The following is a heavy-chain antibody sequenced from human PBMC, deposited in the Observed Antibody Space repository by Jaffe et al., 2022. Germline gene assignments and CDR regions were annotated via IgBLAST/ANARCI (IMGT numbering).Heavy chain of an antibody. D-gene: IGHD3-10*01. CDR1: GFTFSSYW. J-gene: IGHJ4*02. CDR2: INSDGSST. Sequence: EVQLVESGGGLVQPGGSLRLSCAASGFTFSSYWMHWVRQAPGKGLVWVSRINSDGSSTSYADSVKGRFTISRDNAKNTLYLQMNSLRAEDTAVYYCARVEWFGELSGGLDYWGQGTLVTVSS. V-gene: IGHV3-74*01. CDR3: ARVEWFGELSGGLDY.